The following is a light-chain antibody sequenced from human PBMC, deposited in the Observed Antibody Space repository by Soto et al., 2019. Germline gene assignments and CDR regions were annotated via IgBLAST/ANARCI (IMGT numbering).Light chain of an antibody. J-gene: IGKJ5*01. Sequence: EIVLTQSPATLSLSPGERATLSRRASQSVRNSLDWYQHKPGQPPRLLIYDASNRAAGIPAKFSGRGSGTDFTLTISSLEPEDFAVYYCRQRSNWPPAITFGQGTRLEIK. CDR1: QSVRNS. CDR3: RQRSNWPPAIT. V-gene: IGKV3-11*01. CDR2: DAS.